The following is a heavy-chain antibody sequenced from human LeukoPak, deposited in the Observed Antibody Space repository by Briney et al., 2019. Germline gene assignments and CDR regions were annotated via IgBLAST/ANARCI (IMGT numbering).Heavy chain of an antibody. CDR1: GFTFSSYA. CDR2: ISGSGGST. D-gene: IGHD3-22*01. J-gene: IGHJ1*01. Sequence: GGSLRLSCAASGFTFSSYAMSWVRQAPGKGLEWVSGISGSGGSTYYADSVKGRFTISRDTSKNTLYLQMNSLRAEDTAVYYCAKDYRPYYYDSSGYYYAEYFQHWGQGTLVTVSS. V-gene: IGHV3-23*01. CDR3: AKDYRPYYYDSSGYYYAEYFQH.